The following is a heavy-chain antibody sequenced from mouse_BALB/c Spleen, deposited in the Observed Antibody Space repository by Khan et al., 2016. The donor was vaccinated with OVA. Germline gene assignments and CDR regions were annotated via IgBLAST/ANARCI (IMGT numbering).Heavy chain of an antibody. CDR3: TREGVDGSSLAY. CDR2: IYPSDSYT. J-gene: IGHJ3*01. D-gene: IGHD2-3*01. V-gene: IGHV1-69*02. CDR1: GYTFTNYW. Sequence: QVQLKQSGTELVRPGASVKLSCKASGYTFTNYWINWVKQRPGQGLEWIGNIYPSDSYTNYHQKFKDKATLTVDKSSSTAYMQLSSPTSEDSAVYYCTREGVDGSSLAYWGQGTLVTVSA.